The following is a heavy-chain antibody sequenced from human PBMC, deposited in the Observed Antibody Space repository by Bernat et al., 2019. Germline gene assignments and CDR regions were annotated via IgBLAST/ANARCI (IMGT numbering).Heavy chain of an antibody. CDR3: ARDRFLDSSSWFDP. Sequence: QVQLVQSGAEVKKPGASVKVSCKASGYTFTGYYMHWVRQAPGQGLEWMGWINPNSGGTNYAQKFQGRLTMTRDTSISPAYMELSRLRSDDTAVYYCARDRFLDSSSWFDPWGQGTLVTVSS. J-gene: IGHJ5*02. CDR1: GYTFTGYY. CDR2: INPNSGGT. D-gene: IGHD6-6*01. V-gene: IGHV1-2*02.